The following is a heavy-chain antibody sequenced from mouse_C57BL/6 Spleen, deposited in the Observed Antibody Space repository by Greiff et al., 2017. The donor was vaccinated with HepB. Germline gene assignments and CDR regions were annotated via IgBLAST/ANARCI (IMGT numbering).Heavy chain of an antibody. CDR2: IDPETGGT. CDR3: TRGFITTVVAPSYAMDY. D-gene: IGHD1-1*01. J-gene: IGHJ4*01. CDR1: GYTFTDYE. V-gene: IGHV1-15*01. Sequence: QVHVKQSGAELVRPGASVTLSCKASGYTFTDYEMHWVKQTPVHGLEWIGAIDPETGGTAYNQKFKGKAILTADKSSSTAYMELRSLTSEDSAVYYCTRGFITTVVAPSYAMDYWGQGTSVTVSS.